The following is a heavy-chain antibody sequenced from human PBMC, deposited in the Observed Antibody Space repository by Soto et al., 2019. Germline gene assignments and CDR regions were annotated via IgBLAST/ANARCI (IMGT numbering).Heavy chain of an antibody. CDR3: ARDPPLYGFWIFDL. CDR2: ITSSSSYI. J-gene: IGHJ2*01. Sequence: GGSLRLSCAASGFSFSSYSMNWVRQAPGKGLEWVSSITSSSSYIYYADSVKGRFSISRDNAKNSLYLQMNSLRAEDTAVYYCARDPPLYGFWIFDLWGRGTLVTVSS. D-gene: IGHD2-2*02. V-gene: IGHV3-21*01. CDR1: GFSFSSYS.